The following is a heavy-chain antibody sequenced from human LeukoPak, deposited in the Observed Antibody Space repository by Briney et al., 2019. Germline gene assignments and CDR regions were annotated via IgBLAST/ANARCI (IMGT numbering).Heavy chain of an antibody. D-gene: IGHD6-13*01. Sequence: PGGSRRLSCEAAGFAFSSYSMHWVRQAPGKELEWVAAIWPDGSNKYYANSVKGRFTISRDNSKNTLYLQMNSLRGDDTAIYYCARELAAWGQGTLVTVSS. V-gene: IGHV3-33*01. J-gene: IGHJ4*02. CDR3: ARELAA. CDR1: GFAFSSYS. CDR2: IWPDGSNK.